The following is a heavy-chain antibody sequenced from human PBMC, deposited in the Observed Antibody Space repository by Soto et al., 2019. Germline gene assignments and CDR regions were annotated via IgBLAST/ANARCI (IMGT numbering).Heavy chain of an antibody. CDR3: ASSPGMATNFDY. D-gene: IGHD5-12*01. CDR1: GFTFSSYG. V-gene: IGHV3-33*01. CDR2: IWYDGSNK. Sequence: QVQLVESGGGEVQPGRSLRLSCAASGFTFSSYGMHWVRQAPGKGLEWVAVIWYDGSNKYYADSVKGRFTISRDNSKNTLYLQMNSLRAEDTAVYYCASSPGMATNFDYWGQGTLVTVSS. J-gene: IGHJ4*02.